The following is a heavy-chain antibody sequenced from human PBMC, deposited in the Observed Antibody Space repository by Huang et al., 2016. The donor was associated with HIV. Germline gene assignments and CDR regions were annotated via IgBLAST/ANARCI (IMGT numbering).Heavy chain of an antibody. J-gene: IGHJ5*02. CDR1: GGSMSSYY. Sequence: QVQLQESGPGLVKPSETLSLTCTVSGGSMSSYYWSWIRQPPGKGLECIGYIYYRGSTNYNPSLKSRVTISVDTSKNQFSLRLSSVTAADTAVYYCASASIAARRWFDPWGQGSLVTVSS. D-gene: IGHD6-6*01. V-gene: IGHV4-59*01. CDR3: ASASIAARRWFDP. CDR2: IYYRGST.